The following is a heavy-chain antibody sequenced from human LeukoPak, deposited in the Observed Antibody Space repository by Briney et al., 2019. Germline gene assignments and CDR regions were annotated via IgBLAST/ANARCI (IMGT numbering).Heavy chain of an antibody. D-gene: IGHD2-2*01. Sequence: GRSLRLSCAASGFTFSSYGMHWVRQAPGKGLEWVAVIWYDGSNKYYADSVKGRFTTSRDNSKNTLYLQMNSLRAEDTAVYYCARDQDIVVVPTSPNWFDPWGQGTLVTVSS. V-gene: IGHV3-33*01. CDR1: GFTFSSYG. J-gene: IGHJ5*02. CDR2: IWYDGSNK. CDR3: ARDQDIVVVPTSPNWFDP.